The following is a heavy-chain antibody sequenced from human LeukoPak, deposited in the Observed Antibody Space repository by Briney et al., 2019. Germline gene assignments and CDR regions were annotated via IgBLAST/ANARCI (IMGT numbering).Heavy chain of an antibody. V-gene: IGHV1-69*04. CDR2: IIPILGIA. CDR1: GGTFSSYA. Sequence: SEKVSCKASGGTFSSYAISWVRQAPGQGLEWMGRIIPILGIANYAQKFQGRVTITADKSTSTAYMELSSLRSEDTAVYYCAATFGVVDTAMVRWGQGTLVTVSS. J-gene: IGHJ4*02. CDR3: AATFGVVDTAMVR. D-gene: IGHD5-18*01.